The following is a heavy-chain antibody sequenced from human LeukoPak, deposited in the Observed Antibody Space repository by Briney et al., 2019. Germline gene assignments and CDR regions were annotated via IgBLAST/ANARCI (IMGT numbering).Heavy chain of an antibody. V-gene: IGHV1-2*02. Sequence: GASVKVSCKASGYTFTGYYMHWVRQAPGQGLEWMGWINPNSGGTNYAQKFQGRVTMTRDTSISTAYMELSRLRSDDTAVYYCARGYDLYDSSGYALGYWGQGTLVTVSS. D-gene: IGHD3-22*01. J-gene: IGHJ4*02. CDR3: ARGYDLYDSSGYALGY. CDR2: INPNSGGT. CDR1: GYTFTGYY.